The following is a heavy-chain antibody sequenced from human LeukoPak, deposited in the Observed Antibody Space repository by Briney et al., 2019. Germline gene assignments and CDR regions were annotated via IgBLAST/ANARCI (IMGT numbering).Heavy chain of an antibody. Sequence: GGSLRLSCAASGFTFSSYAMSWVRQAPGKGLEWVSAISGSSGGTYYADSVKGRFTISRDNSKNTLYLQMNSLRAEDTAVYYCAKDLRYYGSGSYQFDYWGQGTLVTVSS. CDR1: GFTFSSYA. D-gene: IGHD3-10*01. V-gene: IGHV3-23*01. CDR2: ISGSSGGT. J-gene: IGHJ4*02. CDR3: AKDLRYYGSGSYQFDY.